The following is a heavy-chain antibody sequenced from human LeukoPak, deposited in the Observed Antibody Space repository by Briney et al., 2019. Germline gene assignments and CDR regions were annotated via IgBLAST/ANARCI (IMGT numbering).Heavy chain of an antibody. V-gene: IGHV4-31*03. J-gene: IGHJ4*02. CDR1: GGSISSGGYY. CDR2: IYYSGST. CDR3: ARGSFDYFDY. Sequence: SQTLSLTCTVSGGSISSGGYYWSWIRQHPGKGLEWIGYIYYSGSTYFNPSLKSRVTISVDTSKNQFSLKLSSVTAADTAVYYCARGSFDYFDYWGQGTLVTVSS.